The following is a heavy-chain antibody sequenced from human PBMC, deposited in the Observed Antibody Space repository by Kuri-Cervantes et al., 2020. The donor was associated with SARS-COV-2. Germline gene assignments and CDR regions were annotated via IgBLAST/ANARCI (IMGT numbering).Heavy chain of an antibody. CDR3: ARHGGIAVAGTFDY. Sequence: GSLRLSCTVSGGSVSSSSYYWGWIRQPPGKGLEWIGSIYYSGSTYYNPSLKSRVTISVDTSKNQFSLKLSPVTAADTAVYYCARHGGIAVAGTFDYWGQGTLVTVSS. V-gene: IGHV4-39*01. CDR2: IYYSGST. J-gene: IGHJ4*02. D-gene: IGHD6-19*01. CDR1: GGSVSSSSYY.